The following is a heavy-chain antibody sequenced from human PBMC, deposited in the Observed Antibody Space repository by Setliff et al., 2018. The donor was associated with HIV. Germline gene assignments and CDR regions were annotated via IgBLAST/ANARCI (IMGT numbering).Heavy chain of an antibody. CDR1: GYTLSSHY. Sequence: GASVKVSCKASGYTLSSHYIHWVRQAPGHRPEWVGWINPQTGGTNFAQKFQGRVTMTSDTSVNTVFIELSRLKSDDTALYYCATFDYNLLTGCPCWGQGTLVTVSS. V-gene: IGHV1-2*02. CDR3: ATFDYNLLTGCPC. CDR2: INPQTGGT. D-gene: IGHD3-9*01. J-gene: IGHJ4*02.